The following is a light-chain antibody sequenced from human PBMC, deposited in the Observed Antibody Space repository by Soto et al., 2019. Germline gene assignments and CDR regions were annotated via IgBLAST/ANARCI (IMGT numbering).Light chain of an antibody. J-gene: IGKJ5*01. CDR2: AAS. Sequence: DIQLTQSPSSLSASVGDRFTITCRASQGINTFLAWYQQKPRKAPKLLIYAASTLQSGVPSRFSGSGSGTEFTLTISSLQPEDFATYYCQQLNSYPITFGQGTRLEIK. CDR1: QGINTF. CDR3: QQLNSYPIT. V-gene: IGKV1-9*01.